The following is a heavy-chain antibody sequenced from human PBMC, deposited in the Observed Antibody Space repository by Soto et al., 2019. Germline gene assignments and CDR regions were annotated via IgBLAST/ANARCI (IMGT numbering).Heavy chain of an antibody. V-gene: IGHV1-2*04. D-gene: IGHD6-19*01. CDR1: GYTFTGYY. Sequence: GASVKVSCKASGYTFTGYYMHWVRQAPGQGLEWMGWINPNSGGTNYAQRFQGWVTMTRDTSISTAYMELSRLRSDDTAVYYCARGGAGLGAVAGPPSYYYGMDVWGQGTTVTVSS. CDR3: ARGGAGLGAVAGPPSYYYGMDV. CDR2: INPNSGGT. J-gene: IGHJ6*02.